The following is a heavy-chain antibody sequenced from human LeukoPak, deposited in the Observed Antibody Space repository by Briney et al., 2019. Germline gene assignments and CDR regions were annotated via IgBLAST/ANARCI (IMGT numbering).Heavy chain of an antibody. CDR2: ISSSSSYI. Sequence: GGSLRLSCVASGFIFSSYSMNWVHQAPGKGLEWVSSISSSSSYIYYADSVKGRFTISRDNAKNSLYLQMNSLRAEDTAVYYCATGDYRAFDIWGQGTMVTVSS. J-gene: IGHJ3*02. CDR1: GFIFSSYS. D-gene: IGHD4-17*01. CDR3: ATGDYRAFDI. V-gene: IGHV3-21*01.